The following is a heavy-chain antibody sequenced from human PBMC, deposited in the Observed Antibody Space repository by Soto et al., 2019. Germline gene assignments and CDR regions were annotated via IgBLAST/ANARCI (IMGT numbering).Heavy chain of an antibody. D-gene: IGHD3-10*01. Sequence: EVQLLESGGGLVQPGGSLRLSCAASGFTFNNYAMTWVRQAPGKGLEWVSAISGGGDTTSYADSLKGRFTVSRDGSKNTLYLQMSSLRAEDTALYYCAKGRGGSGSLTPRVDFWGHGTLVTVSS. CDR1: GFTFNNYA. J-gene: IGHJ4*01. CDR2: ISGGGDTT. CDR3: AKGRGGSGSLTPRVDF. V-gene: IGHV3-23*01.